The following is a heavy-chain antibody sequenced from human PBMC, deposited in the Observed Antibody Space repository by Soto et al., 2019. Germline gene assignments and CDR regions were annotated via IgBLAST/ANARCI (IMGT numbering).Heavy chain of an antibody. CDR3: ARRLVVPAAIDY. V-gene: IGHV4-34*01. D-gene: IGHD2-2*01. CDR1: GGSFSGYY. CDR2: INHSGST. J-gene: IGHJ4*02. Sequence: QVQLQQWGAGLLKPSETLSLTCAVYGGSFSGYYWSWIRQPPGKGLEWIGEINHSGSTNYNPSLKSRVTISVDTYKNQFSLKLSSVTASDTAVYYCARRLVVPAAIDYWGQGTLVTVSS.